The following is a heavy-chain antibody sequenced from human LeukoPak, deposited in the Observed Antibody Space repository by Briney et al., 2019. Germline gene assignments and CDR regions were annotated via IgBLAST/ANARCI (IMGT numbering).Heavy chain of an antibody. D-gene: IGHD3-10*01. V-gene: IGHV1-3*01. CDR3: ARGIYYYGSGSYYTVPFDY. J-gene: IGHJ4*02. Sequence: GSAKVPCKASGYTLTSYAMHWVRQATGQRLEWMGWNNAGNGKTKYSQEFQGRVTITRDTSASTAYMELSNLRYEDTAVYYCARGIYYYGSGSYYTVPFDYWGQGTLVTVSS. CDR1: GYTLTSYA. CDR2: NNAGNGKT.